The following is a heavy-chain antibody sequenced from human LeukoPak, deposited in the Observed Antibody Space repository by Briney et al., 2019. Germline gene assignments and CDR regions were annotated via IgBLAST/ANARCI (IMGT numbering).Heavy chain of an antibody. CDR2: ISYDGSNK. CDR3: AKAPVTTCRGAFCYPFDY. J-gene: IGHJ4*02. Sequence: GGSLRLSCAVSGFTFSSYAMHWVRQAPGKGLEWVAVISYDGSNKYYADSVKGRFTISRDSSKNTLFLQMNRLRPEDAAVYYCAKAPVTTCRGAFCYPFDYWGLGTLVTVSS. D-gene: IGHD2-15*01. CDR1: GFTFSSYA. V-gene: IGHV3-30*04.